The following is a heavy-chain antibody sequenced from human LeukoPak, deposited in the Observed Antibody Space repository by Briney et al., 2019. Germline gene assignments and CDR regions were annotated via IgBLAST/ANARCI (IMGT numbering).Heavy chain of an antibody. CDR1: GFTFSDYY. CDR3: AKTDYYGSGSYYRDY. D-gene: IGHD3-10*01. Sequence: GGSLRLSCAASGFTFSDYYMSWVRQAPGKGLEWVSAISGSGGSTYYADSVKGRFTISRDNSKNTLYLQMNSLRAEDTAVYYCAKTDYYGSGSYYRDYWGQGTLVTVSS. J-gene: IGHJ4*02. V-gene: IGHV3-23*01. CDR2: ISGSGGST.